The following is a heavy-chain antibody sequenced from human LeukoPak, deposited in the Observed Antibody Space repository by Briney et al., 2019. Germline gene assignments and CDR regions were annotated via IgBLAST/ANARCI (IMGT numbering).Heavy chain of an antibody. CDR1: GYTFTGYY. CDR3: ARDLRGNSFDY. V-gene: IGHV1-2*02. D-gene: IGHD2-15*01. CDR2: ITPNNGGT. J-gene: IGHJ4*02. Sequence: ASVKVSCKAPGYTFTGYYLHWVRQAPGQGLEWMGWITPNNGGTDYAQKFQGRVTMTRDTSINTAYMDLTGLTSDDTALYYCARDLRGNSFDYWGQGTLVTVSS.